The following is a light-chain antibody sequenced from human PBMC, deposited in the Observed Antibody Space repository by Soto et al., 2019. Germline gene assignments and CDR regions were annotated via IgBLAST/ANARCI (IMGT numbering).Light chain of an antibody. Sequence: EVVMTQSPATLSVSPGERATLSCRASQTISTNLAWYQQKPGQAPRLLIYGASTRATDIPARFSGSGSGTAFTLTISSLQSADVAVYYCQQYNDWPPYTFGQGTKLQIK. CDR2: GAS. V-gene: IGKV3-15*01. J-gene: IGKJ2*01. CDR1: QTISTN. CDR3: QQYNDWPPYT.